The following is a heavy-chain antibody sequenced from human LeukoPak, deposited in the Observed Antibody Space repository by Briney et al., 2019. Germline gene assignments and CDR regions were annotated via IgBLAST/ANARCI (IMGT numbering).Heavy chain of an antibody. CDR3: ARLRVKRITMIVVVMEAFDI. V-gene: IGHV4-39*01. CDR1: GGSISSSSYY. D-gene: IGHD3-22*01. Sequence: SETLSLTCTVSGGSISSSSYYWGWIRQPPGKGLEWIGSIYYSGSTYYNPSLKSRVTISVDTSKNQFSLKLSSVTAADTAVYYCARLRVKRITMIVVVMEAFDIWGQGTMVTVSS. CDR2: IYYSGST. J-gene: IGHJ3*02.